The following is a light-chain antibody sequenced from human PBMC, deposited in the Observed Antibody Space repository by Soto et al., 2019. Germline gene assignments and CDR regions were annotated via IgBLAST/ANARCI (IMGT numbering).Light chain of an antibody. CDR3: CSYGGSYV. V-gene: IGLV2-23*02. J-gene: IGLJ1*01. CDR2: EVS. Sequence: QSVLTQPASVSGSPGQSITISCTGTSSDVGSYNLVSWYQQHPGKAPKVMIYEVSKRPSGVSNRFSGSKSGNTASLTISGLQAEDEADSYCCSYGGSYVFGPGTKVTVL. CDR1: SSDVGSYNL.